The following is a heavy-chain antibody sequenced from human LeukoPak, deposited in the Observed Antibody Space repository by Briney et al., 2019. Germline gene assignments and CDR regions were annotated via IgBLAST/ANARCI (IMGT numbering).Heavy chain of an antibody. CDR2: ISSSSGNI. CDR1: GFIFRTYT. J-gene: IGHJ5*02. CDR3: ARDLAGGRFDL. Sequence: VGSLRLSCTASGFIFRTYTMNWVRQAPGKGLEWVSYISSSSGNIYYADSMKGRFTISRDNTKNLLYLQMNSLRAEDTAVYYCARDLAGGRFDLWGQGTLVTVSS. V-gene: IGHV3-21*06. D-gene: IGHD3-16*01.